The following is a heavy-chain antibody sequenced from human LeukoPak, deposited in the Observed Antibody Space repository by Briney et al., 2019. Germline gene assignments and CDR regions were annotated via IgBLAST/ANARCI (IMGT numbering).Heavy chain of an antibody. CDR3: ARVTYYGSGSYYSPYGMDV. CDR1: GYSISSGYY. D-gene: IGHD3-10*01. J-gene: IGHJ6*04. CDR2: IYHSGST. Sequence: SETLSLTCAVSGYSISSGYYWGSIRQPPGKGLEWIGSIYHSGSTYYNPSLKSRVTISVDTSKNQFSLKLSSVTAADTAVYYCARVTYYGSGSYYSPYGMDVWGKGTTVTVSS. V-gene: IGHV4-38-2*01.